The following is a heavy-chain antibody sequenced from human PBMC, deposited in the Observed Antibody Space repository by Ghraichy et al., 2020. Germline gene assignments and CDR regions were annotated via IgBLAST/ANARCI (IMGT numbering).Heavy chain of an antibody. CDR1: GFTFSTYW. V-gene: IGHV3-74*01. D-gene: IGHD5-18*01. J-gene: IGHJ6*02. Sequence: GGSLRLSCAASGFTFSTYWMNWVRQAPGKGLVWVSCINNDGTSTSYADSVKGRFTISRDNAKNTLYLQINSLRAEDAAVYYCARDAYSYDIYYYYGMDVWGQGTTVTVSS. CDR3: ARDAYSYDIYYYYGMDV. CDR2: INNDGTST.